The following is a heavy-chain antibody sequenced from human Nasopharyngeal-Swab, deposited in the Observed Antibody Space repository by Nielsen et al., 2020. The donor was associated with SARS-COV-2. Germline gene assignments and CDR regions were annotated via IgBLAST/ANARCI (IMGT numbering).Heavy chain of an antibody. V-gene: IGHV3-7*01. CDR2: IKQDGSEK. D-gene: IGHD3-22*01. CDR3: AKYYDSSGFPDAFDV. CDR1: GFPFSNYW. J-gene: IGHJ3*01. Sequence: GESLKISCGASGFPFSNYWMTWVRQAPNRGLEWVANIKQDGSEKFYVDSVKGRFTISRDNAQKSLYLQMNSLRAEDTVLYYCAKYYDSSGFPDAFDVWGQGTMVTVSS.